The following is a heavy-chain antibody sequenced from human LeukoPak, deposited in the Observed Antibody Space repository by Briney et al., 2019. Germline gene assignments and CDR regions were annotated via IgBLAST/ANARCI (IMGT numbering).Heavy chain of an antibody. V-gene: IGHV4-61*01. J-gene: IGHJ5*02. CDR3: ARDFARAYPKGWFDP. CDR2: IYYSGST. CDR1: GGSISSSSYY. Sequence: SETLSLTCTVSGGSISSSSYYWSWIRQPPGKGLEWIGYIYYSGSTNYNPSLKSRVTISVDTSKNQFSLKLSSVTAADTAVYYCARDFARAYPKGWFDPWGQGTLVTVSS.